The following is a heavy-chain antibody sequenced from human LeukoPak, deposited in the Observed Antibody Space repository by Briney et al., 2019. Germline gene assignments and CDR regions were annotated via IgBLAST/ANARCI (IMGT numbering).Heavy chain of an antibody. Sequence: HPGRSLRLSCAASGFTFDDYAMHWVRQAPGKGLEWVSGISWNSGSIGYADSVKGRFTISRDNAKNSLYLQVNSLRAEDTALYYCAKDMGSGTSAYYYGMDVWGQGTTVTVSS. CDR1: GFTFDDYA. CDR2: ISWNSGSI. V-gene: IGHV3-9*01. CDR3: AKDMGSGTSAYYYGMDV. D-gene: IGHD2-2*01. J-gene: IGHJ6*02.